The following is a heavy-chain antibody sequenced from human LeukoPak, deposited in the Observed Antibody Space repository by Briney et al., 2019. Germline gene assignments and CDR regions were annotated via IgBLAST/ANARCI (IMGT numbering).Heavy chain of an antibody. J-gene: IGHJ3*02. CDR2: IYYSGST. CDR1: GGSISSYY. D-gene: IGHD5-18*01. Sequence: SETLSLTCTDSGGSISSYYWSWIRQPPGKGLEWIGYIYYSGSTNYNPSLKSRVTISVDTSKNQFSLKLSSVTAADTAVYYCARDGNSGKAFDIWGQGTMVTVSS. CDR3: ARDGNSGKAFDI. V-gene: IGHV4-59*01.